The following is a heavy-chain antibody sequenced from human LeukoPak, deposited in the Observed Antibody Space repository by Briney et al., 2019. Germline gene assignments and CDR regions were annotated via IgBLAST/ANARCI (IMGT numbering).Heavy chain of an antibody. D-gene: IGHD3-22*01. CDR2: IYYSGST. V-gene: IGHV4-31*03. CDR1: GGSISSGGYY. Sequence: MPSETLSLTCTVSGGSISSGGYYWSWIRQHPGKGLEWIGYIYYSGSTYYNPSLKSRVTISVDTSKNQFSLKLSSVTAADTAVYYCARDPRPGTMIVEIIWGQGTMVTVSS. J-gene: IGHJ3*02. CDR3: ARDPRPGTMIVEII.